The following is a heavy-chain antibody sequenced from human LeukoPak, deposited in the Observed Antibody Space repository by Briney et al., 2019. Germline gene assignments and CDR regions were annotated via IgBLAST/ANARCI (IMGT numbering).Heavy chain of an antibody. CDR3: ARVTGGRYCSTTSCYMRGWFDP. CDR1: GYTFTSYA. D-gene: IGHD2-2*02. CDR2: IIPVFGTS. V-gene: IGHV1-69*13. J-gene: IGHJ5*02. Sequence: ASVKVSCKASGYTFTSYAMNWVRQAPGQGLEWMGWIIPVFGTSNYAQKFQGRVTITADESTRTAYMELSSLRSEDTAVYYCARVTGGRYCSTTSCYMRGWFDPWGQGTLVTVSS.